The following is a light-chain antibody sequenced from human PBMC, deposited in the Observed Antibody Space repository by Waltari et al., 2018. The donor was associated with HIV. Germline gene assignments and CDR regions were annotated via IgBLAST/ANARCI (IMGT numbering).Light chain of an antibody. Sequence: EVVLTQSPATLSASPGERATLSCRASQSISSNLAWYQQKPGQAPRLLIYGASTRATGIPARFSGSGSGTEFTLTISSLQSEDFALYYCQHYNSWPPWTFGQGTKLEI. CDR2: GAS. V-gene: IGKV3-15*01. CDR3: QHYNSWPPWT. J-gene: IGKJ1*01. CDR1: QSISSN.